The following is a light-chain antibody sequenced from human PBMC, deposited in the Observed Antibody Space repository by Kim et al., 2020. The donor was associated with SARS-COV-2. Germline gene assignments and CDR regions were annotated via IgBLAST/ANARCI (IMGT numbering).Light chain of an antibody. CDR1: SSDIGGYNY. V-gene: IGLV2-11*01. J-gene: IGLJ2*01. CDR3: CSYAGSHTTLL. Sequence: QSALTQPRSVSGSPGQSVTISCTGTSSDIGGYNYVAWYQQHPGKAPKLLIYDVTKRPSGVPDRFSGSKSGNTASLSISGLQPEDDANYYCCSYAGSHTTLLFGGGTQLTVL. CDR2: DVT.